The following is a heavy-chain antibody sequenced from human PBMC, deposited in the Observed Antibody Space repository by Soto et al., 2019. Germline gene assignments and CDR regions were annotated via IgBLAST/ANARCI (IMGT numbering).Heavy chain of an antibody. Sequence: ASVKVSCKASGYTFTSYSMHWVRQAPGQRLEWMGWINAGNGNTKYSQKFQGRVTITRDTSASTAYMELSSLRSEDTAVYYCARGGIVVVPAAVYYYGMDVWGQGTTVTVSS. V-gene: IGHV1-3*01. D-gene: IGHD2-2*01. CDR3: ARGGIVVVPAAVYYYGMDV. J-gene: IGHJ6*02. CDR2: INAGNGNT. CDR1: GYTFTSYS.